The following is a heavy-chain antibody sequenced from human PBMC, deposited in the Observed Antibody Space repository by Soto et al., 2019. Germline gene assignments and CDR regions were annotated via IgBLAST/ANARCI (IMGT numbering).Heavy chain of an antibody. V-gene: IGHV1-18*01. J-gene: IGHJ4*02. CDR1: GYTFINYG. CDR2: ISGSNGDT. CDR3: GRGGLAVSGTYDY. Sequence: VQLVQSGAEVKESGASVKVSCKASGYTFINYGVAWVRRAPGQGPEWMGWISGSNGDTKYAQNLQNRVSPTTDTSTNTAYMELRSLRPDDTAIYFCGRGGLAVSGTYDYWGQGTLVTVSS. D-gene: IGHD6-19*01.